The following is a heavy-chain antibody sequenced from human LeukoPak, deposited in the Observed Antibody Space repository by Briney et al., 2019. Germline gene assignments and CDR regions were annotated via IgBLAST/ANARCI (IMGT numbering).Heavy chain of an antibody. CDR1: GFTFGDYY. J-gene: IGHJ4*02. V-gene: IGHV3-49*03. D-gene: IGHD3-9*01. Sequence: GGSLRLSCTASGFTFGDYYMTWFRQAPGKGLAWVGFIRSTPYGGTPEYAASVKGRFTISRDDSKSIAYLQMNSLEIEDTAVYYCARGILTGGRYYSDYWGQGTLVTVSS. CDR2: IRSTPYGGTP. CDR3: ARGILTGGRYYSDY.